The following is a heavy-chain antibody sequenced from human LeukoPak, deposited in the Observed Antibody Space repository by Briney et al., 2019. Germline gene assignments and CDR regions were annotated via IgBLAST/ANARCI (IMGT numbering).Heavy chain of an antibody. Sequence: NPSETLSLTCTVSGGSISSSSYSWGWIRQPPGKGLEWIGSIYYSGSTYYNPSLKSRVTISVDKSKNQFSPKLSSVTAADTAVYYCARTLTYGLTGYTFDMWGPGTRVTVSS. D-gene: IGHD3-16*01. J-gene: IGHJ3*02. CDR1: GGSISSSSYS. CDR3: ARTLTYGLTGYTFDM. CDR2: IYYSGST. V-gene: IGHV4-39*07.